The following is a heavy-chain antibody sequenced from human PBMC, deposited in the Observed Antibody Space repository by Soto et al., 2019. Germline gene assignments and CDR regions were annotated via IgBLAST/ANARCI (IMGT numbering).Heavy chain of an antibody. CDR3: ARHGFYGDYSSNYFDP. V-gene: IGHV5-51*01. CDR2: IYPSDSTT. CDR1: GYSFTNYW. J-gene: IGHJ5*02. D-gene: IGHD4-17*01. Sequence: GESLKISCKGSGYSFTNYWIAWVRQMPGKGLEYMGIIYPSDSTTRYSPSFQGQVTISADKSISTAYLQWNSLKTSDTAMYYCARHGFYGDYSSNYFDPWGQGTLVTVSS.